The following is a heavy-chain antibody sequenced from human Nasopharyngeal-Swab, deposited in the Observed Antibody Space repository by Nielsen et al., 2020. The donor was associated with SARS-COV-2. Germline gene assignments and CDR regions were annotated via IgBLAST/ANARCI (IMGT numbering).Heavy chain of an antibody. V-gene: IGHV4-59*01. D-gene: IGHD5-18*01. CDR1: GGSISSYY. Sequence: GSLTLSCTVSGGSISSYYWSWIRQPPGKGLEWIGYIYYSGSTNYNPSLKSRVTISVDTSKNQFSLKLSSVTAADTAVYYCAREKGGYSYGYDYYYYYMDVWGKGTTVTVSS. J-gene: IGHJ6*03. CDR3: AREKGGYSYGYDYYYYYMDV. CDR2: IYYSGST.